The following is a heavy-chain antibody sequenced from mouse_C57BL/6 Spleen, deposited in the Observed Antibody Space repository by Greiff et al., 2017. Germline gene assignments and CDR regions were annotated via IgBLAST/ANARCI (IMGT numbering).Heavy chain of an antibody. CDR2: ISYSGST. V-gene: IGHV3-1*01. D-gene: IGHD2-3*01. J-gene: IGHJ3*01. CDR1: GYSITSGYD. Sequence: EVQLQQSGPGMVKPSQSLSLTCTVTGYSITSGYDWHWIRHFPGNKLEWMGYISYSGSTNYNPSLKSRISITHDTSKNHFFLKLNSVTTEDTATYYCARGGYSFAYWGQGTLVTVSA. CDR3: ARGGYSFAY.